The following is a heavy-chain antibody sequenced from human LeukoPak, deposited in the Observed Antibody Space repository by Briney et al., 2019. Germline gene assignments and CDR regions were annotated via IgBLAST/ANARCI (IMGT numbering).Heavy chain of an antibody. CDR2: IYYSGST. CDR1: GGSISSSSYY. J-gene: IGHJ4*02. D-gene: IGHD5-12*01. V-gene: IGHV4-39*01. Sequence: SETLSLTCTVSGGSISSSSYYWGWIRQPPGKGLEWIGSIYYSGSTYYNPSLKSRVTISVDTSKNQFSLKLSPVTAADTAVYYCARDEIIVATSFDYWGQGTLVTVSS. CDR3: ARDEIIVATSFDY.